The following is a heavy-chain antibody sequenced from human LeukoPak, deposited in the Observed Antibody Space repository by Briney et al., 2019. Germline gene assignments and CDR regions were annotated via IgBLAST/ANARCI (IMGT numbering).Heavy chain of an antibody. V-gene: IGHV1-46*01. Sequence: QAPXXXXEXXGIXNPSGGSTSYAQKFQGRVTMTRDTSTSAVYMELSSLRSEDTAVYYCARDPRDSSSSPFDYWGQGTLVTVSS. J-gene: IGHJ4*02. CDR3: ARDPRDSSSSPFDY. D-gene: IGHD6-6*01. CDR2: XNPSGGST.